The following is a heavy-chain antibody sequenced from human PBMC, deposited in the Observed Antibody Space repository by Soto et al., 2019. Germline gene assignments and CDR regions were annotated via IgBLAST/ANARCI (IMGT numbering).Heavy chain of an antibody. Sequence: EVQLVETGGDLIQPGGSLRLSCAASGFTVSSSYMSWVRQAPGKGLEWVSGIYSGDSTYYADSVKGRFTVSRDNSKNALYLQMNFLRPEDTAVYSCARDGLGGWLGAFDIWGQGTMVTVSS. J-gene: IGHJ3*02. V-gene: IGHV3-53*02. CDR3: ARDGLGGWLGAFDI. CDR2: IYSGDST. CDR1: GFTVSSSY. D-gene: IGHD3-16*01.